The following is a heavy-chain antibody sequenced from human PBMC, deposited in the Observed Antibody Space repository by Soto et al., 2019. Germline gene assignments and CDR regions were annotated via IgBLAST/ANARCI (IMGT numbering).Heavy chain of an antibody. Sequence: PGGSLRLSCAASGFTFSSYGMHWGRQAPGKGLEWVAVIWYDGSNKYYADSVKGRFTISRDNSKNTLYLQMNSLRAEDTAVYYCARGRGGVKDYYGMDVWGQGTTVTVSS. CDR1: GFTFSSYG. CDR2: IWYDGSNK. J-gene: IGHJ6*02. D-gene: IGHD3-10*01. V-gene: IGHV3-33*01. CDR3: ARGRGGVKDYYGMDV.